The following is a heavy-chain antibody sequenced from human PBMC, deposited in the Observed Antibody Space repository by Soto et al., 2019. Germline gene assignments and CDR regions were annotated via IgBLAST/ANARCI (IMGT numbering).Heavy chain of an antibody. Sequence: PGESLKISCKGSGYSFTSYWIGLVRQMPGKGLEWMGIIYPGDSDTRYSPSFQGQVTISADKSISTAYLQWSSLKASDTAMYYCARHNKWGTATTRDKYYYYYGMDVWGQGTTVTVSS. CDR2: IYPGDSDT. D-gene: IGHD3-16*01. CDR1: GYSFTSYW. V-gene: IGHV5-51*01. CDR3: ARHNKWGTATTRDKYYYYYGMDV. J-gene: IGHJ6*02.